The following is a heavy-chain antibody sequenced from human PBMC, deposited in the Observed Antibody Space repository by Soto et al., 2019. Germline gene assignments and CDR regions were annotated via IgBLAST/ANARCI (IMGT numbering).Heavy chain of an antibody. Sequence: GGSLRLSCAASGFTFISYAMSWVLQAPGKGLEWVSAISGSGGSTYYADSVKGRFTISRDNSKNTLYLQMNSLRAEDTAVYYCAKDLEKQQLGGFDYWGQGALVTVAS. CDR3: AKDLEKQQLGGFDY. CDR2: ISGSGGST. CDR1: GFTFISYA. J-gene: IGHJ4*02. V-gene: IGHV3-23*01. D-gene: IGHD6-13*01.